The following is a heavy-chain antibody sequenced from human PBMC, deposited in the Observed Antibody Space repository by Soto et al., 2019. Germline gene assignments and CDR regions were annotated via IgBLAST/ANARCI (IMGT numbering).Heavy chain of an antibody. CDR1: GYSFTSYW. Sequence: HGESLKISCKGSGYSFTSYWISWVRQMPGKGLEWMGRIDPSDSYTNYSPSFQGHVTISADKSISTAYLQWSSLKASDTAMYYCARQKHKVDTVDFDYWGQGTLVTVSS. CDR3: ARQKHKVDTVDFDY. V-gene: IGHV5-10-1*01. D-gene: IGHD5-18*01. J-gene: IGHJ4*02. CDR2: IDPSDSYT.